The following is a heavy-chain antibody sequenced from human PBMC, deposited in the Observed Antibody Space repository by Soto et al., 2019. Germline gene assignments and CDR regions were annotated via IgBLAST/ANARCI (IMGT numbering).Heavy chain of an antibody. CDR1: GGSISGHY. J-gene: IGHJ4*02. V-gene: IGHV4-59*11. CDR3: ARVGSSGWSPDY. CDR2: VFYSGST. D-gene: IGHD6-19*01. Sequence: QVQLQESGPGLVKPSGTLSLTCTVSGGSISGHYWIWIRQSPGKGLEWIGYVFYSGSTNYNPSLKSRVTLSADTSKNQFSLRLSSVTAADTAVYFCARVGSSGWSPDYWGQGSLVTVSS.